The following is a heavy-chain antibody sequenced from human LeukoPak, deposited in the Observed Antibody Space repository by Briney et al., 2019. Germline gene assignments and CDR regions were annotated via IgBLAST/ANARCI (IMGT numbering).Heavy chain of an antibody. J-gene: IGHJ4*02. CDR3: AKDNWNYEGNFDY. CDR1: RLPFSSYA. D-gene: IGHD1-7*01. CDR2: ISGGGGST. Sequence: PGGSLTLSCAASRLPFSSYAMRWVRQARGGGREWVSAISGGGGSTYYADSVKGRFTISRDNSKNTLYLQMNSLRAEDTAVYYCAKDNWNYEGNFDYWGQGTLVTVSS. V-gene: IGHV3-23*01.